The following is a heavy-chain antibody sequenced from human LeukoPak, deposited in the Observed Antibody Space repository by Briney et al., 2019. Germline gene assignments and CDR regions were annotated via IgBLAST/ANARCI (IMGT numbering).Heavy chain of an antibody. V-gene: IGHV4-34*01. Sequence: SETLSLTCAVYGGSFSGYYWSWIRQPPGKGLGWIGEINHSGSTNYNPSLKSRVTISVDTSKNQFSLKLSSVTAADTAVYYCARGGEYYDFWSGYYTGGWFDPWGQGTLVTVSS. D-gene: IGHD3-3*01. CDR3: ARGGEYYDFWSGYYTGGWFDP. CDR1: GGSFSGYY. CDR2: INHSGST. J-gene: IGHJ5*02.